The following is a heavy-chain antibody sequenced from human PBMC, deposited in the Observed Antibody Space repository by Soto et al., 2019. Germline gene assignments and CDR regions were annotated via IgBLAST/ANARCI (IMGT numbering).Heavy chain of an antibody. CDR2: SRNKANSYTT. CDR3: ARASWN. J-gene: IGHJ4*02. CDR1: GFTFSDHY. D-gene: IGHD1-1*01. V-gene: IGHV3-72*01. Sequence: EVQLVESGGGLVQPGGSLRLSCVASGFTFSDHYMDWVRQAPGKGLEWVGRSRNKANSYTTEYAASVKGRFTISRDDSKNSLYLQMNSLKTEDTAVYYCARASWNWGQGTLVTVSS.